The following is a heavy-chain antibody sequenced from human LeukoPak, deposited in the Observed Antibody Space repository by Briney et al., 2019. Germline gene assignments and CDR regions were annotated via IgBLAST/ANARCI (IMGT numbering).Heavy chain of an antibody. CDR2: IKQDGSEK. CDR3: AKDSGDYFDY. J-gene: IGHJ4*02. D-gene: IGHD4-17*01. V-gene: IGHV3-7*03. Sequence: PGGSLRLSCAASGFTFSSYWMSWVRQAPGKGLEWVANIKQDGSEKYYVDSVKGQFTISRDNSKNTLYLQMNSLRAEDTAVYYCAKDSGDYFDYWGQGTLVTVSS. CDR1: GFTFSSYW.